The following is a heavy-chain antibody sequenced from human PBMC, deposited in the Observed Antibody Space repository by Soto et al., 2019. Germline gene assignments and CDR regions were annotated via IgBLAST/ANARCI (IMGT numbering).Heavy chain of an antibody. CDR1: GFTFSNNW. D-gene: IGHD2-2*01. J-gene: IGHJ6*03. Sequence: GGSLRLSCTASGFTFSNNWMCWVRQAPGKGPEWVANIKQDGSDKYYADSVKGRFTISRDNAKNSLYLQMNSLRAEDTAVYYCARVGLDIVVTPGAPPETYYYYMDVWGKGTTVTVSS. CDR2: IKQDGSDK. V-gene: IGHV3-7*01. CDR3: ARVGLDIVVTPGAPPETYYYYMDV.